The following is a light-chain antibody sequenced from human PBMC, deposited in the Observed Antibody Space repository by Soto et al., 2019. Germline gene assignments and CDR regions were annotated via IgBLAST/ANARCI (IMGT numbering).Light chain of an antibody. J-gene: IGKJ5*01. CDR3: QQYNDWRPVT. CDR2: DAS. Sequence: EILMTQSPATVSVSPGERVTVSCRASQSVNDNLAWYQQKPGQAPRLLIYDASTRATDIPARFSGSGSGTAFTLTISGLQSEVGAVCYCQQYNDWRPVTFGQGTRLEIK. CDR1: QSVNDN. V-gene: IGKV3-15*01.